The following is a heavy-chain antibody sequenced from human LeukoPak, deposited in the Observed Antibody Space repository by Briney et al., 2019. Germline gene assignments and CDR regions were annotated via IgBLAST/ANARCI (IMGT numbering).Heavy chain of an antibody. D-gene: IGHD6-19*01. CDR1: GGSFSGYS. J-gene: IGHJ6*03. V-gene: IGHV4-34*01. Sequence: SETLSLTCAVYGGSFSGYSWTWIRQPPGKWLEWIGEINHSGSTNYNPSLKSRVTISLDTSKNQFSLKLSSVTAADTAVYYCARQKGLAVAGLYYFYYYMDVWGKGTTVTVSS. CDR2: INHSGST. CDR3: ARQKGLAVAGLYYFYYYMDV.